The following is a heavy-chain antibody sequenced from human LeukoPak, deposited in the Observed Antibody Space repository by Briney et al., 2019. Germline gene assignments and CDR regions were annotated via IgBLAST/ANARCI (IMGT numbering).Heavy chain of an antibody. V-gene: IGHV4-34*01. Sequence: SETLSLTCAVYGGSFSGYYWSWIRQPPGKGLEWIGEINHSGSTNYNPSLKSRVTISVDTSKNQLSLKLSSVTAADTAVYYCARGHQRLYYFDYWGQGTLVTVSS. CDR3: ARGHQRLYYFDY. CDR2: INHSGST. D-gene: IGHD6-25*01. J-gene: IGHJ4*02. CDR1: GGSFSGYY.